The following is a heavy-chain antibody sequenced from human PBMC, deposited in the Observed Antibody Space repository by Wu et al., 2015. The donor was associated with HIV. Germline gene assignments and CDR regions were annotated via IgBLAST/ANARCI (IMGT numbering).Heavy chain of an antibody. CDR2: IIPFFGIA. J-gene: IGHJ4*02. D-gene: IGHD6-13*01. V-gene: IGHV1-69*12. Sequence: QVQLVQSEAEVKKPGSSVKVSCKGSGGTFTRNAISWVRQAPGQGLEWMGGIIPFFGIANYAQSFQGRVTITVDDSTSTAYMQLNSLRSEDTAMYYCARESIAASLWGQGTLVTVSS. CDR1: GGTFTRNA. CDR3: ARESIAASL.